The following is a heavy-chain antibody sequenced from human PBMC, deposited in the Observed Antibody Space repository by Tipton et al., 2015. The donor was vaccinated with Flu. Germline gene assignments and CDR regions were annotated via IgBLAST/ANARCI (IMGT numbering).Heavy chain of an antibody. CDR2: IYRSGTT. J-gene: IGHJ5*02. CDR1: GHSISSGYY. D-gene: IGHD3-22*01. V-gene: IGHV4-38-2*02. CDR3: AKTYFDSSDSPDRFDP. Sequence: TLSLTCTVSGHSISSGYYWGWIRQPPGKGLEWIGSIYRSGTTYYNPSLKSRVTISVDTSRNQFSLKLSSVTAADTAVYYCAKTYFDSSDSPDRFDPWGQGTLVTVSS.